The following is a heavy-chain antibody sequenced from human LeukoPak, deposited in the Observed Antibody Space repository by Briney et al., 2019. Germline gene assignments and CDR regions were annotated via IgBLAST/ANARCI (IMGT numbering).Heavy chain of an antibody. CDR3: ATERDKRAFDY. V-gene: IGHV5-51*01. CDR2: IYPGGSDT. D-gene: IGHD1-26*01. J-gene: IGHJ4*02. CDR1: GYSFTSYW. Sequence: GTPLKISCKGSGYSFTSYWIGWVRQMPGKGLEWMGIIYPGGSDTRYSPSFQGQVTLSADKSISTAYLQWSSLKASDTAMYYCATERDKRAFDYWGQGTLVTVSS.